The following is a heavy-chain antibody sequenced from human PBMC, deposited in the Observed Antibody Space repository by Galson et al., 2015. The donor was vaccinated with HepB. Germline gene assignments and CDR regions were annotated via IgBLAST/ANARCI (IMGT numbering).Heavy chain of an antibody. CDR1: GFTLSAYS. V-gene: IGHV3-48*02. CDR3: ARDPETLYGDYGMDV. D-gene: IGHD4-17*01. J-gene: IGHJ6*02. CDR2: ISSSSSTI. Sequence: SLRLSCAASGFTLSAYSMNWVRQAPGKGLEWVSYISSSSSTIYYADSVKGRFTISRDNAKNSLYLQMNSLRDEDTAVYYCARDPETLYGDYGMDVWGQGTTVTVSS.